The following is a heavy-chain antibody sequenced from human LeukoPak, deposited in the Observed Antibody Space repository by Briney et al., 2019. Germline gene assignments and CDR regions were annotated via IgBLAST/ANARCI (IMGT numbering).Heavy chain of an antibody. J-gene: IGHJ3*02. V-gene: IGHV4-30-2*01. CDR1: GGSISSGGYS. CDR2: IYHSGST. Sequence: PSETLSLTCAVSGGSISSGGYSWSWIRQPPGKGLEWIGYIYHSGSTYYNPSLKSRVTISVDRSKNQFSLKLSSVTAADTAVYYCASAPYYYDSRSDAFDIWGQGTMVTVSS. D-gene: IGHD3-22*01. CDR3: ASAPYYYDSRSDAFDI.